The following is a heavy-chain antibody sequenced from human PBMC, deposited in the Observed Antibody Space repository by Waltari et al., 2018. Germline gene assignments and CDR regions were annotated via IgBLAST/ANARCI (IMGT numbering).Heavy chain of an antibody. CDR3: SGGEVTGTDF. CDR1: ASTFSVST. J-gene: IGHJ4*02. CDR2: IRRQPYNYAT. D-gene: IGHD6-19*01. V-gene: IGHV3-73*01. Sequence: EVQVVESGGGLVQPGGALTLSCATSASTFSVSTIHWVRQTSGKGLEWVGRIRRQPYNYATAYSASVKGRFTISRDDSKNTAYLQMNNLMTEDTAVYYCSGGEVTGTDFWGQGTLVTVSS.